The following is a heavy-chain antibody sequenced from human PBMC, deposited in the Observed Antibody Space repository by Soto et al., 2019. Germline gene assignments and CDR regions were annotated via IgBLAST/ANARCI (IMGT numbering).Heavy chain of an antibody. CDR3: SALGV. D-gene: IGHD3-10*01. J-gene: IGHJ6*02. V-gene: IGHV3-15*07. CDR1: GFNFINAW. CDR2: IKSKADGETT. Sequence: EVQLVESGGGLVEPGGSLRLSCAASGFNFINAWMHWVRQAPGKGLEWVGRIKSKADGETTDYAAPVKGRFIISRDDSXXXXXXXXXXXXMEDTAVYYCSALGVWGQGTTVTVSS.